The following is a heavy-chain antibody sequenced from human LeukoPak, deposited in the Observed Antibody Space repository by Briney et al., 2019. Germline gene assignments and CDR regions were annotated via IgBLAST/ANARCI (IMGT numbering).Heavy chain of an antibody. CDR2: IYYSGST. CDR1: GGSISSYY. J-gene: IGHJ5*02. CDR3: AREGIVAAGTIGSSWFDP. Sequence: PSETLSLTCTVSGGSISSYYWSWIRQPPGKGLEWIGYIYYSGSTNYNPSLKSRVTISVDTSKNQFSLKLISVTAADTAVYYCAREGIVAAGTIGSSWFDPWGQGTLVTVSS. V-gene: IGHV4-59*01. D-gene: IGHD6-13*01.